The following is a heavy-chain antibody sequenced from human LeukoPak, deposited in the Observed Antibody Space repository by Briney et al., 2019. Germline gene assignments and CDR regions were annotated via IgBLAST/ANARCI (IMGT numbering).Heavy chain of an antibody. D-gene: IGHD3-10*01. V-gene: IGHV1-2*02. CDR1: GYTFAGYY. CDR2: INPNSGGT. Sequence: ASVKVSIKASGYTFAGYYMHWVRQAPGQGLEWMGWINPNSGGTNYAQKFQGRVTITRDTSASTAYMELSSLRSEDTAVYYCARDMVRGVFDYWGQGTLVTVSS. CDR3: ARDMVRGVFDY. J-gene: IGHJ4*02.